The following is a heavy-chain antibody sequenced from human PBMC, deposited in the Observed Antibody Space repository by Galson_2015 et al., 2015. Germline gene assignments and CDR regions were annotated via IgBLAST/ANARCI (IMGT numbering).Heavy chain of an antibody. D-gene: IGHD3-10*01. CDR1: GYDFRKHW. CDR3: ARLMVQGGSCDGCDWFDP. V-gene: IGHV5-51*01. Sequence: QSGAEVKKPGESLKISCKGSGYDFRKHWVGWVRQLPGKGLEWMGIIYPGDSDTRYSPSFQGQFTMSADKSISTAYLQWRSLKASDTAMYYCARLMVQGGSCDGCDWFDPWGQGTLVTVSS. J-gene: IGHJ5*02. CDR2: IYPGDSDT.